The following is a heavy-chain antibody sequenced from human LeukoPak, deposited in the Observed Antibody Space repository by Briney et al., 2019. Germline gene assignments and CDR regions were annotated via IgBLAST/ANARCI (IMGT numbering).Heavy chain of an antibody. CDR3: ARDIHDYGGTRYYYYYMDV. CDR2: IYTSGST. Sequence: SETLSLTCTVSGGSISSGGYYWSWIRQPAGKGLEWIGRIYTSGSTNYNPSLKSRVTISVDTSKNQFSLKLSSVTAADTAVYYCARDIHDYGGTRYYYYYMDVWGKGTTVTVSS. CDR1: GGSISSGGYY. J-gene: IGHJ6*03. D-gene: IGHD4-23*01. V-gene: IGHV4-61*02.